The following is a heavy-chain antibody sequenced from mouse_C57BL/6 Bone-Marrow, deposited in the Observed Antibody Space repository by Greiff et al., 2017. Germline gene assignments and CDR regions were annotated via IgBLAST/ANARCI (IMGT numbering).Heavy chain of an antibody. Sequence: EVQLQQSGPGLVKPSQSLSLTCSVTGYSITSGYYWNWIRQFPGNKLEWMGYISYDGSNNYNPSLKNRISITRDTSKNQFFLKLNSVTTEDTATYYCARPGYYGTPYYYAMDYWGQGTSVTVSS. CDR2: ISYDGSN. D-gene: IGHD1-1*01. V-gene: IGHV3-6*01. CDR1: GYSITSGYY. J-gene: IGHJ4*01. CDR3: ARPGYYGTPYYYAMDY.